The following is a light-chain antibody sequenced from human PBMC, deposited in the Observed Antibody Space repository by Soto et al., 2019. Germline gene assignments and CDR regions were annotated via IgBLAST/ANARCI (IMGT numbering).Light chain of an antibody. J-gene: IGKJ4*01. CDR2: DAS. CDR3: QQRSNWPRT. Sequence: ELLLTQSPATLSLSPGERAALSCRASQSVSSYLAWYQPKPGQAPRILIYDASNRATGIPARCSGSGSGTDFTLTISSLEPEDFAVYYCQQRSNWPRTFGGGTKVDIK. V-gene: IGKV3-11*01. CDR1: QSVSSY.